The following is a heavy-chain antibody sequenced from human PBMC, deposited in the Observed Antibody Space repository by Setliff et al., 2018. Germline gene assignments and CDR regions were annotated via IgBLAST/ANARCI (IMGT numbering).Heavy chain of an antibody. V-gene: IGHV1-69*10. CDR1: GGTFSSYA. D-gene: IGHD1-26*01. CDR3: ARDVSGSEGS. Sequence: GASVKVSCKASGGTFSSYAISWVRQAPGQGLEWMGGIIPILGIANYAQKFQGRVTITADESTSTAYMELSSLRSEDTAVYYCARDVSGSEGSWGQGTLVTVSS. J-gene: IGHJ4*02. CDR2: IIPILGIA.